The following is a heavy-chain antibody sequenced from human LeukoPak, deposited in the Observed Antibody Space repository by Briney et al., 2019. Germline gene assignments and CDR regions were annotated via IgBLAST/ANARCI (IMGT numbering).Heavy chain of an antibody. J-gene: IGHJ4*02. Sequence: GGSLRLSCAASGFTVSSNYMSWVRQAPGKGLEWVSVIYSGGSTYYADSVKGRFTISRDNSKNALYLQMNSLRAEDAAVYYCARVYGGKVPFDYWGQGTLVTVSS. CDR2: IYSGGST. D-gene: IGHD4-23*01. CDR3: ARVYGGKVPFDY. V-gene: IGHV3-66*01. CDR1: GFTVSSNY.